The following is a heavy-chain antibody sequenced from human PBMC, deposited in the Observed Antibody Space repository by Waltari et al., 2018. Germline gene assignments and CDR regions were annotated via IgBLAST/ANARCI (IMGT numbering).Heavy chain of an antibody. CDR3: ATYIGASIGTAAFDV. D-gene: IGHD5-12*01. V-gene: IGHV4-39*01. Sequence: QLQLQESGPRLVKPSETLSLSCSVSGGSITSNSPYWGWIRQPPGQGLEWIGTISYNGATYSSPSLRGRVTVSRDTSMNQLSLKLGSVTAADTAVYYCATYIGASIGTAAFDVWGQGTMVTVSS. CDR2: ISYNGAT. J-gene: IGHJ3*01. CDR1: GGSITSNSPY.